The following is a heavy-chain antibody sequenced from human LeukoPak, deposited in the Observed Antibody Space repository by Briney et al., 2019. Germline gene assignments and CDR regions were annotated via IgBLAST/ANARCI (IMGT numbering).Heavy chain of an antibody. Sequence: GGSLRLSCAASGFTFSSYWMHWVRQAPGKGLVWVSRINSDGSSTSYADSVKGQFTISRDNSKNTLFLQMNSLRAEDTAVYYCAKCGDGYNSGYYYYYMDVWGKGTTVTVSS. CDR1: GFTFSSYW. J-gene: IGHJ6*03. CDR3: AKCGDGYNSGYYYYYMDV. CDR2: INSDGSST. V-gene: IGHV3-74*01. D-gene: IGHD5-24*01.